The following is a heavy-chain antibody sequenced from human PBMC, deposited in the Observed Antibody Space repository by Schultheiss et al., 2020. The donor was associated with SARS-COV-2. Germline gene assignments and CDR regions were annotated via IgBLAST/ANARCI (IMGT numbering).Heavy chain of an antibody. CDR1: GYTFTGYY. CDR3: ARDQPPLRFLEWLLYPTPGDY. CDR2: INPNSGGT. D-gene: IGHD3-3*01. V-gene: IGHV1-2*02. J-gene: IGHJ4*02. Sequence: ASVKVSCKASGYTFTGYYMHWVRQAPGQGLEWMGWINPNSGGTNYAQKFQGRVTMTRDTSISTAYMELSRLRSDDTAVYYCARDQPPLRFLEWLLYPTPGDYWGQGTLVTVSS.